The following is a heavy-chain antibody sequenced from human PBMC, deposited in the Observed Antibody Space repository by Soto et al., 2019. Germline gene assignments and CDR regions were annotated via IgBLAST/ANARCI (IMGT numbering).Heavy chain of an antibody. D-gene: IGHD2-21*01. J-gene: IGHJ4*02. CDR3: ARGLLPVIFDY. CDR2: IWYDGSNK. CDR1: GFTFSSYG. V-gene: IGHV3-33*01. Sequence: QVQLVESGGGVVQPGRSLRLSCAASGFTFSSYGMHWVRQAPGKGLEWVAVIWYDGSNKYYADYVKGRFTISRDNSKNTMYLQMNSLRAEDTAVYYCARGLLPVIFDYWGQGTLVTVSS.